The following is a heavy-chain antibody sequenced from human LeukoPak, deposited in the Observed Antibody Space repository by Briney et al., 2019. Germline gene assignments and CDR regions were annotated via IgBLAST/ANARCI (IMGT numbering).Heavy chain of an antibody. J-gene: IGHJ6*03. D-gene: IGHD6-13*01. Sequence: GGSLRLSCAASGFTLSSYVMHWVRQAPGKGLEWVAVISYDGSNKYYADSVKGRFTISRDNAKNSLYLQMNSLRAEDTAVYYCARGSSSWSFAYYYYYMDVWGKGTTVTISS. CDR3: ARGSSSWSFAYYYYYMDV. CDR2: ISYDGSNK. V-gene: IGHV3-30*04. CDR1: GFTLSSYV.